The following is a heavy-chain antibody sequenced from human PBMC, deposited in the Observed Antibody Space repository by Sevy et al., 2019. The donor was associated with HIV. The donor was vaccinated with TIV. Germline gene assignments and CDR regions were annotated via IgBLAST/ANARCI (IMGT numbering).Heavy chain of an antibody. CDR2: IYRGDST. J-gene: IGHJ3*02. D-gene: IGHD3-22*01. CDR1: GFTVSNSY. V-gene: IGHV3-53*01. Sequence: GGSLRLSCAASGFTVSNSYMSRVRQAPGKGLQWVSIIYRGDSTNYADPVKGRFTISRDNSKNTLYLEMNNLRAEDTAVDYCARLNVYYFDSSGYYTTGNAFDIWGQGTLVTVSS. CDR3: ARLNVYYFDSSGYYTTGNAFDI.